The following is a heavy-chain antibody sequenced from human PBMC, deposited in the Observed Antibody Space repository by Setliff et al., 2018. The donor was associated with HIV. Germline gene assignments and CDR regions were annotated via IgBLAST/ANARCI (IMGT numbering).Heavy chain of an antibody. CDR3: ARYSTLTTNFDY. Sequence: SETLSLTCAVSGYSIGSGPFWGWIRQPPGKGLEWVATIPHNGGTYYNPDPSLTGRVTISLDTSKNQFSRKLAFVAAADTAVYYCARYSTLTTNFDYWGQGTLVTVSS. CDR1: GYSIGSGPF. CDR2: IPHNGGT. V-gene: IGHV4-38-2*01. D-gene: IGHD4-17*01. J-gene: IGHJ4*02.